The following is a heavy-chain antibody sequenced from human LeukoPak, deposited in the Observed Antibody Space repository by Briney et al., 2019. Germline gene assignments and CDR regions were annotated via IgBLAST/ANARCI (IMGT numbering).Heavy chain of an antibody. CDR3: ARGGYSYGLALWY. V-gene: IGHV3-21*01. J-gene: IGHJ4*02. CDR2: ISSSSSYI. CDR1: GFTFSSYS. Sequence: PGGSLRLSCAASGFTFSSYSMNWVRQAPGKGLEWVSSISSSSSYIYYADSVKGRFTISRDNAKNSLYLQMNSLRAEGTAVYYCARGGYSYGLALWYWGQGTLVTVSS. D-gene: IGHD5-18*01.